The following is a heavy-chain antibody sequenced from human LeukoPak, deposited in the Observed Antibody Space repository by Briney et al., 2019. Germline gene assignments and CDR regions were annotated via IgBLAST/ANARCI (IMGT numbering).Heavy chain of an antibody. CDR1: GFSFSGHW. CDR3: ARGPSSNWSGLDF. Sequence: GGSLRLSCAASGFSFSGHWMHWARQLPGKGLVWVSRISPTGSTTSYADSVKGRFTVSRDNAKNTLYLQVNNLRAEDTAVYCCARGPSSNWSGLDFWGQGTLLTVSS. J-gene: IGHJ4*02. D-gene: IGHD6-13*01. CDR2: ISPTGSTT. V-gene: IGHV3-74*01.